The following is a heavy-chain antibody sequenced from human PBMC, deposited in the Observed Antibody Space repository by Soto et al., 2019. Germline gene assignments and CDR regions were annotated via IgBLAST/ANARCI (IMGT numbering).Heavy chain of an antibody. D-gene: IGHD6-19*01. V-gene: IGHV4-34*01. J-gene: IGHJ4*02. CDR2: INYSGIT. Sequence: SETLSLTCAVYGGSFSGYDGSWIRQPPGKGLEWIGDINYSGITNYNPSLKSRVTISVDTSRKQFSLNLRSVTAADTAVYYCARGVREAVAAPNLNYWGQGTLVTVSS. CDR3: ARGVREAVAAPNLNY. CDR1: GGSFSGYD.